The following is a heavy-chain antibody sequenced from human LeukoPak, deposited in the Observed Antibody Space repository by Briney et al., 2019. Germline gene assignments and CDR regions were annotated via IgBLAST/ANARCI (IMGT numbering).Heavy chain of an antibody. CDR2: IYYSGST. CDR3: ARVWAAAATDYYGMDV. Sequence: PSETLSLTCTVSGGSISSYYWSWIRQPPGKGLEWIGYIYYSGSTNYNPSLKSRVTISVDTSKNQFSLKLSSVTAADTAVYYCARVWAAAATDYYGMDVWGQGTTVTASS. CDR1: GGSISSYY. D-gene: IGHD6-13*01. J-gene: IGHJ6*02. V-gene: IGHV4-59*01.